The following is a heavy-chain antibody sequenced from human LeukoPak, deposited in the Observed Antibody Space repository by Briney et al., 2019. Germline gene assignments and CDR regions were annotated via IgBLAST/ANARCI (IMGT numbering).Heavy chain of an antibody. Sequence: GGSLRLSCAASGFTFSSYSMNWVRQAPGKGLEWVSYISSSSSTIYYADSVKGRFTISRDNAKNSLYLQMNSLRAEDTAVYYCARTKTDMDVWGKGTTVTVSS. CDR3: ARTKTDMDV. CDR2: ISSSSSTI. J-gene: IGHJ6*03. V-gene: IGHV3-48*01. CDR1: GFTFSSYS.